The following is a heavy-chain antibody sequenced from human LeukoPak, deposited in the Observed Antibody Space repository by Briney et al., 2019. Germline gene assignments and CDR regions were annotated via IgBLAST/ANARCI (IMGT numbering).Heavy chain of an antibody. CDR3: AKGSSTTCPCYRDY. Sequence: TGGSVRLSCAASGFTFSSYAMSWVRQAPGKGLEWVSAISGGGGSTYYADSVKGRFTISRDNSKNTLYLQMNSLRAEDTALYYCAKGSSTTCPCYRDYWGQGTLVTVSS. V-gene: IGHV3-23*01. CDR1: GFTFSSYA. CDR2: ISGGGGST. J-gene: IGHJ4*02. D-gene: IGHD2-2*01.